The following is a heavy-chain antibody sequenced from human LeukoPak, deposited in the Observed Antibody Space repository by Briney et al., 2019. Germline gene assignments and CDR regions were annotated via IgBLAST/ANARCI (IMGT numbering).Heavy chain of an antibody. Sequence: PGGSLRLSCAASGFTFSSFWMSWVRQAPGKGREWVAHIKEDGSMLSYVDSVKGRFTISRDNAKNSVYLQMNSLRAEDTAVYYCARVVTWFDPWGQGSLVTVSS. CDR3: ARVVTWFDP. CDR1: GFTFSSFW. CDR2: IKEDGSML. V-gene: IGHV3-7*04. J-gene: IGHJ5*02.